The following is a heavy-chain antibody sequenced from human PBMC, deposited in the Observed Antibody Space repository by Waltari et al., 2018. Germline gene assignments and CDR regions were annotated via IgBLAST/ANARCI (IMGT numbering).Heavy chain of an antibody. Sequence: QVQLQQWGAGLLKPSETLSLTCAVYGGSFSGYYWSWIRQPPGKGREWIGEINQSGSTNYNPSLKSRVTISVDTSKNQFSLKLSSVTAADTAVYYCARVKYYDFWSGYSRRYYYMDVWGKGTTVTISS. V-gene: IGHV4-34*01. CDR2: INQSGST. J-gene: IGHJ6*03. D-gene: IGHD3-3*01. CDR1: GGSFSGYY. CDR3: ARVKYYDFWSGYSRRYYYMDV.